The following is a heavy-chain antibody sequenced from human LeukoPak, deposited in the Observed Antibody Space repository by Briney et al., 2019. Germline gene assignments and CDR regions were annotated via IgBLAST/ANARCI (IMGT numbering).Heavy chain of an antibody. CDR3: AREPLDY. CDR2: ISISSSTI. V-gene: IGHV3-48*01. J-gene: IGHJ4*02. Sequence: SGGFLRLSCAASGFTFSTFSMNWVRQAPGKGLEWVSYISISSSTIYYADSVKGRFTISRDNAKNSLYLQMNSLRAEDTAVYYCAREPLDYWGQGTLVTVSS. CDR1: GFTFSTFS.